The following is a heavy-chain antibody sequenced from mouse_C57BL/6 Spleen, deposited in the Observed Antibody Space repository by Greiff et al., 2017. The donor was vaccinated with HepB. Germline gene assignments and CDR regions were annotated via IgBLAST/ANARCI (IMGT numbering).Heavy chain of an antibody. Sequence: QVQLQESGAELARPGASVKLSCKASGYTFTSYGISWVKQRTGQGLEWIGEIYPRSGNTYYNEKFKGKATLTADKSSSTAYMELRSLTSEDSAVYVCARLSSGYYAMDYWGQGTSVTVSS. CDR2: IYPRSGNT. D-gene: IGHD3-1*01. CDR1: GYTFTSYG. J-gene: IGHJ4*01. V-gene: IGHV1-81*01. CDR3: ARLSSGYYAMDY.